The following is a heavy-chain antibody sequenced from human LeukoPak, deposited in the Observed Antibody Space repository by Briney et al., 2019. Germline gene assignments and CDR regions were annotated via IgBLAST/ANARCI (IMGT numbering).Heavy chain of an antibody. J-gene: IGHJ6*02. CDR1: GYTFTSYG. CDR2: ISAYNGNT. Sequence: VASVKVSCKASGYTFTSYGISWVRQAPGQGLEWMGWISAYNGNTNYAQKLQGRVTMTTDTSTSTAYMELRSLRSDDTAVYYCARARGSSWYNFSTYYYYGMDVWGQGTTVTVSS. CDR3: ARARGSSWYNFSTYYYYGMDV. V-gene: IGHV1-18*01. D-gene: IGHD6-13*01.